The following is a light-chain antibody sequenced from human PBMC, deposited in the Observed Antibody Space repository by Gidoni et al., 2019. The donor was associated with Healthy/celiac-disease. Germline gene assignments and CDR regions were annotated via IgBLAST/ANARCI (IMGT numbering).Light chain of an antibody. CDR3: QQYDNLLYT. V-gene: IGKV1-33*01. Sequence: DIQMTQSPSSLSASVGDRVTITCQASQDISNYLNWYQQKPGKAPKLLNYDASNLETGVPSRFSGSRSGTDFTFTISSLQPEDIATYYCQQYDNLLYTFGQXTKLEIK. CDR2: DAS. J-gene: IGKJ2*01. CDR1: QDISNY.